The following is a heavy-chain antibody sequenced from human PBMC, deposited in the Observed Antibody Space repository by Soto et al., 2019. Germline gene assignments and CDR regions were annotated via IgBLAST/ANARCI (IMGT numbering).Heavy chain of an antibody. V-gene: IGHV1-69*01. Sequence: QVQLVQSGAEVKKPGSSVKVSCKASGDTFSSYAISWVRQAPGQGLARMGGIIPIFGTANYAQKFQGRVTITADASTSTAYMELSSLRSEDTAVYYCARDGSGYRSRASPMDVWGQGTTVTVSS. CDR1: GDTFSSYA. D-gene: IGHD3-22*01. CDR2: IIPIFGTA. J-gene: IGHJ6*02. CDR3: ARDGSGYRSRASPMDV.